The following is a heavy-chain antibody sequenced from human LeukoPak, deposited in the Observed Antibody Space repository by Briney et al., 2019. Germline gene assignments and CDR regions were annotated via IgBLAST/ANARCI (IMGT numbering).Heavy chain of an antibody. V-gene: IGHV4-39*07. CDR2: VYYSGDT. CDR1: GGSVSISNYY. J-gene: IGHJ5*02. CDR3: AREVHYDFWSGFRGWFDP. Sequence: SETLSLTCTVSGGSVSISNYYWAWIRQPPGEGLEWVGSVYYSGDTYYYPSLKGRVTISVDTSKNQFSLKLSSVTAADTAVYYCAREVHYDFWSGFRGWFDPWGQGTLVTVSS. D-gene: IGHD3-3*01.